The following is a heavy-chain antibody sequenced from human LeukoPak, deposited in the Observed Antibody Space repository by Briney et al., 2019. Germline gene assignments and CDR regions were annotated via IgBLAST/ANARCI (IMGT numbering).Heavy chain of an antibody. V-gene: IGHV1-8*01. D-gene: IGHD3-10*01. J-gene: IGHJ4*02. CDR1: GYTFTSYD. Sequence: ASVKVSCKASGYTFTSYDINWVRQATGQGLEWMGWMNPNSGNTGYAQKFQGRVTITTDESTSTAYMELSSLRSEDTAVYYCARLAEDYYGSGSYGYFDYWGQGTLVTVSS. CDR3: ARLAEDYYGSGSYGYFDY. CDR2: MNPNSGNT.